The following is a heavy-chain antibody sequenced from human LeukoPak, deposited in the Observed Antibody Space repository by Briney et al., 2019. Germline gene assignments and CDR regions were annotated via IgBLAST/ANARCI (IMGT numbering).Heavy chain of an antibody. D-gene: IGHD2-21*02. CDR3: AKTVTARYYFDY. Sequence: SETLSLTCTVSGGSISSSPYFWGWIRQPPGKGLEWIGGVYYSGSTYYNPSLKSRVTISVDTSKNQFSLKLSSVTAADTAVYYCAKTVTARYYFDYWGQGTLVTVSS. V-gene: IGHV4-39*07. J-gene: IGHJ4*02. CDR2: VYYSGST. CDR1: GGSISSSPYF.